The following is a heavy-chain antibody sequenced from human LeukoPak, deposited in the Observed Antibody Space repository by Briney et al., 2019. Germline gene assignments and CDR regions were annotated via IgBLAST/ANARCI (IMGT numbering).Heavy chain of an antibody. V-gene: IGHV3-23*01. CDR2: ISGSGGST. CDR1: GFTFSSYA. CDR3: AKSRGIAVAGTSYYFDY. D-gene: IGHD6-19*01. Sequence: PGGPLRLSCAASGFTFSSYAMSWVRQAPGKGLEWVSAISGSGGSTYYADSVKGRFTISRDNSKNTLYLQMNSLRAEDTAVYYCAKSRGIAVAGTSYYFDYWGQGTLVTVSS. J-gene: IGHJ4*02.